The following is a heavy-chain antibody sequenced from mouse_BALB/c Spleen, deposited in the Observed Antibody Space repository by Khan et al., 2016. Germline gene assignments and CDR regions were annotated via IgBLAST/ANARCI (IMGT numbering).Heavy chain of an antibody. CDR3: ARAGYHGYLAY. D-gene: IGHD2-14*01. V-gene: IGHV4-1*02. J-gene: IGHJ3*01. CDR1: GFDFSRYW. CDR2: INPDSYTI. Sequence: EVKLLESGGGLVHPGGSLKLSCAASGFDFSRYWMSWVRQAPGKGLEWIGEINPDSYTINYTPSLKDKFIISRDNAKNTLYLQMSKVRSEDTALYYCARAGYHGYLAYWGQGTLVTGSA.